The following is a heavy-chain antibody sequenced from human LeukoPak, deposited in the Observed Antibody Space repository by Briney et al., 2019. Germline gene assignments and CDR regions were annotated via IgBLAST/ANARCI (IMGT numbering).Heavy chain of an antibody. CDR2: IIPIFGTA. Sequence: SVKVSCKASGGTFSSYAISWVRQAPGQGLEWMGGIIPIFGTANYAQKFQGRVTITADESTSTAYMELSSLRSEDTAVYCCARAEIAVAGVFDYWGQGTLVTVSS. J-gene: IGHJ4*02. CDR3: ARAEIAVAGVFDY. CDR1: GGTFSSYA. V-gene: IGHV1-69*13. D-gene: IGHD6-19*01.